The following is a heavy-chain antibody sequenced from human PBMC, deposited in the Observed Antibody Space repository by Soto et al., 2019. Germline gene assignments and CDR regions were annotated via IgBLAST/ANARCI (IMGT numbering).Heavy chain of an antibody. Sequence: GESLKISCQASGYSFTAYWITWVRQTPGKGLEWMATIDPSDSYVDYSPSFRGHVTFSVDRSITTVYLQWNSLKASDSAMYFCTRRASSSFYHFDFWGQGALVTVPQ. D-gene: IGHD2-2*01. V-gene: IGHV5-10-1*01. CDR1: GYSFTAYW. J-gene: IGHJ4*02. CDR2: IDPSDSYV. CDR3: TRRASSSFYHFDF.